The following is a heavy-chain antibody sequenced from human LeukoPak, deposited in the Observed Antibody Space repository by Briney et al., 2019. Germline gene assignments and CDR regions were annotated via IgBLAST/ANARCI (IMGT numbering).Heavy chain of an antibody. CDR3: ARHGSKSRSGSYYFY. V-gene: IGHV4-4*07. Sequence: SETLSLTCTVSGGSTSSYYWSWIRQPAGKGLEWIGRIHTSGSTNYNPSLKSRVTISVDTSKNQFSLKLSSVTAADTAVYYCARHGSKSRSGSYYFYWGQGTLVTVSS. D-gene: IGHD1-26*01. CDR2: IHTSGST. J-gene: IGHJ4*02. CDR1: GGSTSSYY.